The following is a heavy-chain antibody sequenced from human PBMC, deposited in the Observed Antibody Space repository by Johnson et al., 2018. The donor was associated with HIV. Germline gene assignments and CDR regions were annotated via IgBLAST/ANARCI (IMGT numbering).Heavy chain of an antibody. CDR3: ARDGRDLVTRGSLDV. CDR2: IFTVGDV. V-gene: IGHV3-66*02. CDR1: GITVSSNY. D-gene: IGHD5-18*01. J-gene: IGHJ3*01. Sequence: EVQLVESGGGLAQPGGSLRLSCAASGITVSSNYMSWVRQAPGKGLEWVSVIFTVGDVYYADSVKGRFTISRDNSKNFLYLQMNSLRPEDTAFYYCARDGRDLVTRGSLDVGGQGTVVTV.